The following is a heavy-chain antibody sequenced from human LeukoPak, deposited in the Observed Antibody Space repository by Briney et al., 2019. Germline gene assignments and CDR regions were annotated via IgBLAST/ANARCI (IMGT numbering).Heavy chain of an antibody. CDR3: ARDQPALDY. Sequence: ASVTVSFTSTVFTFISYYMHWVRQPPGQGLEWVGCINLNTGDTDYAPKFQGRVTMTRDTSITTAYMELSRLRYDDTAVYYCARDQPALDYWGRGTLVTVSS. CDR2: INLNTGDT. V-gene: IGHV1-2*02. CDR1: VFTFISYY. J-gene: IGHJ4*02.